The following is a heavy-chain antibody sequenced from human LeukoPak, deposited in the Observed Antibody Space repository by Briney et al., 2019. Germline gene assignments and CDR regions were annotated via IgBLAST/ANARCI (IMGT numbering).Heavy chain of an antibody. CDR1: GYTFTSYY. D-gene: IGHD5-18*01. CDR3: ARDTAMDPSFDY. V-gene: IGHV1-46*01. J-gene: IGHJ4*02. Sequence: ASVKVSCKASGYTFTSYYMHWVRQAPGQGLEWMGIINPSGGSTSYAQKFQGRVTMTRDTSTSTVYIELSSLRSEDTAVYYCARDTAMDPSFDYWGQGTLVTVSS. CDR2: INPSGGST.